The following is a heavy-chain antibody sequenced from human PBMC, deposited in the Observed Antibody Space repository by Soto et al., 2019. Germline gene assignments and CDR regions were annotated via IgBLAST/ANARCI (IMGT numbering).Heavy chain of an antibody. CDR3: ARVLPYDSRGYDLDY. V-gene: IGHV1-3*01. J-gene: IGHJ4*02. CDR1: GYTFTSYA. Sequence: ASVKVSGKASGYTFTSYAMHWERQAPGQRLEWMGWINAGNGNTKYSQKFQGRVTITRDTSASTAYMELSSLRSEDTAVYYCARVLPYDSRGYDLDYRGQGTLVTVSS. CDR2: INAGNGNT. D-gene: IGHD3-22*01.